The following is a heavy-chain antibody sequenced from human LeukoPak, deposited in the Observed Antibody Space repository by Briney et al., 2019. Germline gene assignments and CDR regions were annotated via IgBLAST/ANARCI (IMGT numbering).Heavy chain of an antibody. D-gene: IGHD3-16*02. J-gene: IGHJ5*02. CDR1: GGSISSYY. V-gene: IGHV4-59*01. Sequence: PSETLFLTCTVSGGSISSYYWSWIRQPPGKGLEWIGYIYYTESTNYNPPLKSRVTISVDTSKNQFSLKLSSVTAADTAVYYCARDRGFKSWDRYHNWFDPWGQGTLVTVSS. CDR2: IYYTEST. CDR3: ARDRGFKSWDRYHNWFDP.